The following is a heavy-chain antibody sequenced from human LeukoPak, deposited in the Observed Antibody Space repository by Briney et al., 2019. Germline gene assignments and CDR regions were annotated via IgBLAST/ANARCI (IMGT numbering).Heavy chain of an antibody. V-gene: IGHV3-21*01. CDR2: ISDSGHT. CDR1: GFIFSSYV. J-gene: IGHJ3*02. CDR3: ARHLVVGGFRSWAFDI. Sequence: GGSLRLSCAASGFIFSSYVMHWVRQAPGKGLEWVSSISDSGHTSYPDSLKGRFNISRDNAKSSLYLQMNSLRAEDTAVYYCARHLVVGGFRSWAFDIWGQGTMVTVSS. D-gene: IGHD2-15*01.